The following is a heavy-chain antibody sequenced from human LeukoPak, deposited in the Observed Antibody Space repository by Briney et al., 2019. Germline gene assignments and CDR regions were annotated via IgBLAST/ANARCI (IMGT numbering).Heavy chain of an antibody. CDR3: AKVCDGRVVTS. CDR1: GYTFSSYA. Sequence: PGGSLRHSCAASGYTFSSYAMTWVRQAPGRGLEWVSSISGTGTGTYYADSVKGRFTMSRDNSKNTLYMQMHSLRAEDTAVYYCAKVCDGRVVTSWGQGTLVTVSS. V-gene: IGHV3-23*01. D-gene: IGHD2-8*01. J-gene: IGHJ5*02. CDR2: ISGTGTGT.